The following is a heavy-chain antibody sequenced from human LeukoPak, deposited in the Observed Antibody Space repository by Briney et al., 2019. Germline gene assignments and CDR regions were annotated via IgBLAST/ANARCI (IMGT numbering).Heavy chain of an antibody. V-gene: IGHV1-18*01. D-gene: IGHD3-22*01. J-gene: IGHJ4*02. CDR3: AREGGRKVPRYYDSSGYYYFDY. CDR2: ISAYNGNT. Sequence: ASVKVSCKASGYTFTSYGISWVRQAPGQGLEWTGWISAYNGNTSYAQKLQGRITMTTDTSTSTAYMELRSLRSDDTAVYYCAREGGRKVPRYYDSSGYYYFDYWGQGTLVTVSS. CDR1: GYTFTSYG.